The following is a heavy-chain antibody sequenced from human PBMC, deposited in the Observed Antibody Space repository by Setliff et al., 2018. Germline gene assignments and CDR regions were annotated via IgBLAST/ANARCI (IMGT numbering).Heavy chain of an antibody. CDR3: AIENGYCSGGACYFMFDY. D-gene: IGHD2-15*01. J-gene: IGHJ4*02. CDR2: IYYRGDT. Sequence: PSETLSLTCTVSGASLSSGTYYWGWIRQPPGKGLEWIGRIYYRGDTYYNASLKGRLTISVDAAQNQFSLRLTSVTAADTAVYYCAIENGYCSGGACYFMFDYWGQG. CDR1: GASLSSGTYY. V-gene: IGHV4-39*02.